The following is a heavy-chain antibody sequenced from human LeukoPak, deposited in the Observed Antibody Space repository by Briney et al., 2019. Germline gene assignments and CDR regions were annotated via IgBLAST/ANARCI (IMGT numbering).Heavy chain of an antibody. D-gene: IGHD2-15*01. CDR2: VNPNSGGT. CDR3: ARDPRRRWWFDP. CDR1: GYTITGYY. V-gene: IGHV1-2*02. Sequence: ASVKVSCKASGYTITGYYMHWVRQAPGQGLEWKGWVNPNSGGTNYAQKFQGRVTMTRDTSISTAYMELSRLRSDDTAVYYCARDPRRRWWFDPWGQGTLVTVSS. J-gene: IGHJ5*02.